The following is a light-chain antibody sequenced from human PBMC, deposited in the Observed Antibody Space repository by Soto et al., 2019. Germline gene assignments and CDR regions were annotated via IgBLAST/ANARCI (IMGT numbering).Light chain of an antibody. J-gene: IGKJ1*01. CDR1: QNILRN. V-gene: IGKV3D-15*01. Sequence: IVMRQSAATLSVSPGETATLSCRAPQNILRNLAWYQHKPGQPPRLLIYGASSRATGIPDRFSGSGSGTDFTLTISRLEPEDFAVYYCQHRKTFGQGTKVAIK. CDR2: GAS. CDR3: QHRKT.